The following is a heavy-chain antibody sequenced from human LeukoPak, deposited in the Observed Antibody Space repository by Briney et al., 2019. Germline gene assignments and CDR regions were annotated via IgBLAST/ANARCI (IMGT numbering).Heavy chain of an antibody. CDR3: ARDAHYDSSGYYDAVDI. CDR1: GFTFSSNY. J-gene: IGHJ3*02. Sequence: GGSLRLSCAASGFTFSSNYMSWVSQAPGKGLEWVAVIYCGGSKYYADSVKGRFTISRDNSKNTLYLQMNSLRAEDTAVYYCARDAHYDSSGYYDAVDIWGQGTMVTVSS. D-gene: IGHD3-22*01. CDR2: IYCGGSK. V-gene: IGHV3-66*01.